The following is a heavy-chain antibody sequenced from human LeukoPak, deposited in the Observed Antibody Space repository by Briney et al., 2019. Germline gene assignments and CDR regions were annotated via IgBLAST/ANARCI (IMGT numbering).Heavy chain of an antibody. CDR3: AKGGYSGSYYFDY. Sequence: GGSLRLSCAASGFTFSSNAMHWVRQAPGKGLEWVASISSDGSSKYYADSVKGRFTISRDNSKNTLYLQMNSLRTEDMAVYYCAKGGYSGSYYFDYWGQGTLVTVSS. J-gene: IGHJ4*02. CDR2: ISSDGSSK. CDR1: GFTFSSNA. D-gene: IGHD1-26*01. V-gene: IGHV3-30*18.